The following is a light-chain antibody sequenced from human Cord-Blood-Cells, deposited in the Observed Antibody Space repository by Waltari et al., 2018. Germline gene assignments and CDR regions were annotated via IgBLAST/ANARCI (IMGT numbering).Light chain of an antibody. CDR2: GAS. CDR1: QSGSSSY. CDR3: QQYGSSPMYT. V-gene: IGKV3-20*01. Sequence: EIVLTQSPGTLSSSPGERATLSCRASQSGSSSYLAWYQQKPGQAPSLHIYGASSRATGIPDRFSGSGSGTDFTLTISRLDPEDFAVYYCQQYGSSPMYTFGQGTKLEIK. J-gene: IGKJ2*01.